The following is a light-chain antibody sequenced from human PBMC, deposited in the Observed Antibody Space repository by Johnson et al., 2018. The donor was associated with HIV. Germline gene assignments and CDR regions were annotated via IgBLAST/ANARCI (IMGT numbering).Light chain of an antibody. CDR3: GTWDSSLSAVYV. CDR1: SSNVGSSF. Sequence: QSVLTQPPSVSAAPGQTVTISCSGSSSNVGSSFVSWYRQVPGTAPKLLIYDNNKPPSGIPDRFSGSKSGTSATLGITGLQTGDEADYYCGTWDSSLSAVYVFGTGTKVTVL. CDR2: DNN. J-gene: IGLJ1*01. V-gene: IGLV1-51*01.